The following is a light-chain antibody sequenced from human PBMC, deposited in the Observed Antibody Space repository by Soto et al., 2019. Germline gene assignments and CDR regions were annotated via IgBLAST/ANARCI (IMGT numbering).Light chain of an antibody. Sequence: ENVLTQSPGTLSLSPGERATLSCRASQSVTSNFLAWYQQKPGQAPRLLIYGASTRAAGVPDSFSVSGSGSDFTLTITGREPDDFAVYYCQQYGRSPLLYTLGQRTNL. CDR2: GAS. V-gene: IGKV3-20*01. CDR3: QQYGRSPLLYT. J-gene: IGKJ2*01. CDR1: QSVTSNF.